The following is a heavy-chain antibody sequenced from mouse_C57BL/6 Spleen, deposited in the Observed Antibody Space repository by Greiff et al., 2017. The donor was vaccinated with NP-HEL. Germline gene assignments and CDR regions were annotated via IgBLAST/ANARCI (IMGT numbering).Heavy chain of an antibody. CDR2: IWSDGST. J-gene: IGHJ4*01. D-gene: IGHD2-2*01. Sequence: QVQLQQSGPGLVAPSQSLSITCTVSGFSLTSYGVHWVRQPPGKGLEWLVVIWSDGSTTYNSALKSRLSISKDNSKSQVFLKMNSLQTDDTAMYYCARQFYGYDGDYYAMDYWGQGTSVTVSS. CDR1: GFSLTSYG. CDR3: ARQFYGYDGDYYAMDY. V-gene: IGHV2-6-1*01.